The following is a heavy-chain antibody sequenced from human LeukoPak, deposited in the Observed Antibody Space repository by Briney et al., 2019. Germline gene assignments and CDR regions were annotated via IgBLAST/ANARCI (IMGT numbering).Heavy chain of an antibody. CDR2: INPNSGGT. Sequence: GASVKVSCKASGYTFTGYYMHWVRQAPGQGLEWMGWINPNSGGTNYAQKFQGRVTMTRDTSISTAYMELSRLRSDDTAVYYCARDSSSGRYRADYYFDYWGQGTLVTVSS. V-gene: IGHV1-2*02. D-gene: IGHD6-19*01. CDR3: ARDSSSGRYRADYYFDY. CDR1: GYTFTGYY. J-gene: IGHJ4*02.